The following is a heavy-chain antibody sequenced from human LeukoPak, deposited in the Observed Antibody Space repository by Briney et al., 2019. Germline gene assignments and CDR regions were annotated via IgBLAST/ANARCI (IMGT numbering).Heavy chain of an antibody. V-gene: IGHV3-21*01. CDR1: GLTFSTSG. Sequence: GGSLRLSCTTSGLTFSTSGFNWGRQAPGKGLELVASIGPTGFDRYHADSIKGRFTISRDNANKFLFLQMESLGAEDRAVCYCATEPHARHYDYWGQGTLLTVSS. CDR3: ATEPHARHYDY. CDR2: IGPTGFDR. D-gene: IGHD2-2*01. J-gene: IGHJ4*02.